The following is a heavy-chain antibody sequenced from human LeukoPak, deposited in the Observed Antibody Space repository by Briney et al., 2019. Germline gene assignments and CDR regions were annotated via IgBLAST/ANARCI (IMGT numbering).Heavy chain of an antibody. Sequence: SETLSLTCAVYGGSFSDYYWTWIRQPPGKGLEWIGEINHSRNTNYNPSLKSRVTISVDTSKNQFSLKLSSVTAADTAVYYCARDRRGSGSYNWFDPWAREPWSPSPQ. D-gene: IGHD3-10*01. J-gene: IGHJ5*02. CDR2: INHSRNT. V-gene: IGHV4-34*01. CDR3: ARDRRGSGSYNWFDP. CDR1: GGSFSDYY.